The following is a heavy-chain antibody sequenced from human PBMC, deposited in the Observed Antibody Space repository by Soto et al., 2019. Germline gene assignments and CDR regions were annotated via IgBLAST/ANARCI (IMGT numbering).Heavy chain of an antibody. CDR2: ISSNGGST. CDR1: GFTFSSYA. J-gene: IGHJ4*02. V-gene: IGHV3-64*01. D-gene: IGHD3-10*01. CDR3: ARGFPHFDY. Sequence: GGSLRLSCAASGFTFSSYAMHWVRQAPGKGLEYVSAISSNGGSTYYANSVKGRFTISRDNSKNTLYLQMGSLRAEDMAVYYCARGFPHFDYWGQGTLVTVSS.